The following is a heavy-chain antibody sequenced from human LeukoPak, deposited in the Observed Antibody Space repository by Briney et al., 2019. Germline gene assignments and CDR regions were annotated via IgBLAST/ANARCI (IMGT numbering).Heavy chain of an antibody. J-gene: IGHJ4*02. CDR2: IYTSGST. CDR3: ARVYYYGSGSTAKYYFDY. Sequence: SETLSLTCTVSGGSISSYYWSWIRQPAGKRLEWIGRIYTSGSTNYNPSLKSRVTMSVDTSKNQFSLKLSSVTAADTAVYYCARVYYYGSGSTAKYYFDYWGQGTLVTVSS. V-gene: IGHV4-4*07. D-gene: IGHD3-10*01. CDR1: GGSISSYY.